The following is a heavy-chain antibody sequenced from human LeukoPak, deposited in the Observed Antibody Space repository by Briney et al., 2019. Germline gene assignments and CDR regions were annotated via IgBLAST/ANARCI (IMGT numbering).Heavy chain of an antibody. J-gene: IGHJ5*02. CDR3: ARRSYYDFWSGYANWFDP. V-gene: IGHV5-51*01. CDR1: GYSFTSYW. CDR2: IYPGDSDT. Sequence: GASLKISCKGSGYSFTSYWIGWVRQMPGKGLEWMGIIYPGDSDTRYSPSFQGQVTISADKSISTAYLQWSSLKASDTAMYYCARRSYYDFWSGYANWFDPWGQGTLVTVSS. D-gene: IGHD3-3*01.